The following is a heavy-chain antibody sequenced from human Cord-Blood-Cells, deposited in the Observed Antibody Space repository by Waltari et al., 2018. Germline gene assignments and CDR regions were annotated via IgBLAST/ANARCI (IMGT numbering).Heavy chain of an antibody. J-gene: IGHJ4*02. D-gene: IGHD3-16*01. V-gene: IGHV3-30*04. Sequence: QVQLVESGGGVVQPGRSLRLSCAASGFTFSSYAMHWVRQAPGKGLEWVAVISYDGSNKYYADSVKGRFTISRDNSKNTLYLQMNSLGAEDTAVYYCARVPGYYDYVWGSLPDYWGQGTLVTVSS. CDR2: ISYDGSNK. CDR3: ARVPGYYDYVWGSLPDY. CDR1: GFTFSSYA.